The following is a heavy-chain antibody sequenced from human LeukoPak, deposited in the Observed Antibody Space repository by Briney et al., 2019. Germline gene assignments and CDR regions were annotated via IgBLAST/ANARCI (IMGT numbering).Heavy chain of an antibody. Sequence: PGRSLRLSCAASGFTFSSYAMHWVRQAPGKGLEWVAVISYDGSNKYYADSVKGRFTISRDNSKNTLYLQVNSLRAEDTAVYYCARAALSSGWKAGINHWGQGTLVTVSS. CDR2: ISYDGSNK. D-gene: IGHD6-25*01. CDR3: ARAALSSGWKAGINH. CDR1: GFTFSSYA. V-gene: IGHV3-30-3*01. J-gene: IGHJ4*02.